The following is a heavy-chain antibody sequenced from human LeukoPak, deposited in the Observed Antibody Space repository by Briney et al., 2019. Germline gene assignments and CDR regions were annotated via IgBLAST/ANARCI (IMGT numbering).Heavy chain of an antibody. J-gene: IGHJ3*02. CDR2: IYYSGST. CDR1: GGSISSSSYY. Sequence: VKPSETLSLTCTVSGGSISSSSYYWGWIRQPRGKGLEWIGSIYYSGSTYYNPSLKSRVSISVDTSKNQFSLKLTSVTAADTAVYYCASTGYSYAVNEIHAFDIWGQGTMVTVSS. V-gene: IGHV4-39*01. CDR3: ASTGYSYAVNEIHAFDI. D-gene: IGHD5-18*01.